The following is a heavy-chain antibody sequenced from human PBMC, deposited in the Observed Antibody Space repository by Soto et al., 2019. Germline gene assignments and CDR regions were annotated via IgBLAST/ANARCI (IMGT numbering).Heavy chain of an antibody. CDR1: GGTISNYA. CDR2: IIPMFDTA. CDR3: ATGLFDYGDYSADH. J-gene: IGHJ4*02. Sequence: QVQLVQSGAEVKKPGSSVKVSCKASGGTISNYAISWVRQAPGHGLEWMGGIIPMFDTANYAQKFQGRVTITADESTSTVYMELSSLRSEDTTVYYCATGLFDYGDYSADHWGQGTLVTVSS. V-gene: IGHV1-69*12. D-gene: IGHD4-17*01.